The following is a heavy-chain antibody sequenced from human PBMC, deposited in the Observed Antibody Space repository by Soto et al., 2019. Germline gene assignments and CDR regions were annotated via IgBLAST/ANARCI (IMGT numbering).Heavy chain of an antibody. Sequence: TSETLSLTCTVSGGSISSYYWSWIRQPPGKGLEWIGYIYYSGSTNYNPSLKSRVTISVDTSKNQFSLKLSSVTAADTAVYYCARGGYDILTGYSGFDPWGLGTLVTVSS. CDR2: IYYSGST. J-gene: IGHJ5*02. V-gene: IGHV4-59*01. CDR3: ARGGYDILTGYSGFDP. D-gene: IGHD3-9*01. CDR1: GGSISSYY.